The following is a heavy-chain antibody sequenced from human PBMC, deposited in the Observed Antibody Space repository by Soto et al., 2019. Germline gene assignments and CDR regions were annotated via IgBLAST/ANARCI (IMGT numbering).Heavy chain of an antibody. CDR2: IYYSGST. Sequence: SETLSLTCTVSGGSISSSSYYWGWIRQPPGKGLEWIGSIYYSGSTYYNPSLKSRVTISVDTSKNQFSLKLSSVTAADTAVYYCARQGLYYDILTGYPLPHPDYWGQGTLVTVSS. D-gene: IGHD3-9*01. J-gene: IGHJ4*02. CDR3: ARQGLYYDILTGYPLPHPDY. V-gene: IGHV4-39*01. CDR1: GGSISSSSYY.